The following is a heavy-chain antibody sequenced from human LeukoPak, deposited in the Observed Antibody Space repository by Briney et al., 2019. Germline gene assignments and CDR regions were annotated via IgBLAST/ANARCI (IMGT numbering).Heavy chain of an antibody. CDR1: GYTFTSHY. D-gene: IGHD3-22*01. V-gene: IGHV1-2*02. CDR2: INPNSGGT. J-gene: IGHJ4*02. CDR3: ARVRNYYDSSGYLYYFDY. Sequence: ASVKVSCEASGYTFTSHYMHWVRQAPGLGLEWMGWINPNSGGTNYAQKFQGRVTLTRDTSISTAYMDRSRLRSDDTAVYYCARVRNYYDSSGYLYYFDYWGQGTLVTVSS.